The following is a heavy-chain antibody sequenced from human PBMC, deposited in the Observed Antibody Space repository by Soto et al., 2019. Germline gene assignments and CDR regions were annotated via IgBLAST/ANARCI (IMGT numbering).Heavy chain of an antibody. J-gene: IGHJ4*02. CDR2: ISAYNGNT. Sequence: ASVKVSCKASGYTFTSYGISWVRQAPGQGLEWMGWISAYNGNTNYAQKLQGRVTMTTDTSTSTAYMELRSLRSDDTAVYYCAREGYYDSSGYYNYWGQGTLVTVSS. D-gene: IGHD3-22*01. CDR3: AREGYYDSSGYYNY. CDR1: GYTFTSYG. V-gene: IGHV1-18*01.